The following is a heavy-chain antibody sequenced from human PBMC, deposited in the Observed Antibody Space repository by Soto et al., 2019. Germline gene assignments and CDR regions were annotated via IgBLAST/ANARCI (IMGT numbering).Heavy chain of an antibody. CDR2: IYYSGST. CDR3: ARGGDSSSWYVGDYYGMDV. D-gene: IGHD6-13*01. Sequence: SETLSLTCTVSGGSISSYYWSWIRQPPGKGLEWIGYIYYSGSTNYNPSLNSRVTISVDTSKNQFSLKLSSVTAADTAVYYCARGGDSSSWYVGDYYGMDVWGQGTTVTVSS. CDR1: GGSISSYY. J-gene: IGHJ6*02. V-gene: IGHV4-59*01.